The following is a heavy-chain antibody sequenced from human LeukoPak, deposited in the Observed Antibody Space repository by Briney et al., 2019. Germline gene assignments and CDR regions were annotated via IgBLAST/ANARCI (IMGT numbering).Heavy chain of an antibody. CDR3: ASRPSSGSDY. J-gene: IGHJ4*02. V-gene: IGHV4-34*01. CDR2: INHSGST. D-gene: IGHD6-19*01. Sequence: SETLSLTCAVYGGSFSGYYWSWIRQPPGKGLEWIGEINHSGSTNYNPSLKSRVTISVDTSKNQFSLKLSSATAADTAVYYCASRPSSGSDYWGQGTLVTVSS. CDR1: GGSFSGYY.